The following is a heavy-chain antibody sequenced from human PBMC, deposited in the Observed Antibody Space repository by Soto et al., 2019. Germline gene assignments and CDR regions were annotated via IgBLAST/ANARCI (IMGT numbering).Heavy chain of an antibody. CDR1: GGSISGYY. J-gene: IGHJ3*02. D-gene: IGHD1-26*01. CDR2: IYSSGST. CDR3: ARREGVGGGHDI. Sequence: QVQLQESGPGLVKPSETLSLTCTVSGGSISGYYWSWIRQPAGKGLEWIGRIYSSGSTNDNPSLQSRVSMSVDTSRSQFSLRVNSVAAADTAVYYCARREGVGGGHDIWGQGTMVTVSS. V-gene: IGHV4-4*07.